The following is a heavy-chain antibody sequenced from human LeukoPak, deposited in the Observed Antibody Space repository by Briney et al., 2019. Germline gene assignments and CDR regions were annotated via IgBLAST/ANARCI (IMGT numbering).Heavy chain of an antibody. V-gene: IGHV3-30*03. D-gene: IGHD5-18*01. CDR3: ATNTAMDYYFDY. J-gene: IGHJ4*02. CDR2: ISYDGSNK. CDR1: GFTFSSYG. Sequence: GGSLRLSCAASGFTFSSYGMHWVRQAPGKGLEWVAVISYDGSNKYYADSVKGRFTISRDNSKNTLYLQVNSPRAEDTAVYYCATNTAMDYYFDYWGQGTLVTVSS.